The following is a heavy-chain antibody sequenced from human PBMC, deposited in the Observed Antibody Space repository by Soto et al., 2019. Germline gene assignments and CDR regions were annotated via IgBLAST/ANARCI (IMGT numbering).Heavy chain of an antibody. CDR2: TYYSGGS. J-gene: IGHJ4*02. CDR1: GASVSSAEHY. V-gene: IGHV4-30-4*01. D-gene: IGHD5-12*01. Sequence: QVQLQESGPGLVKASQTLSLTCTLSGASVSSAEHYWSWIRQPPGKGLEWIGYTYYSGGSYYNASLQRRVSISVDTSQNQCSRKLSSVTAADSAVYYCARLSGYDPAGAADKWGPGILVSVSS. CDR3: ARLSGYDPAGAADK.